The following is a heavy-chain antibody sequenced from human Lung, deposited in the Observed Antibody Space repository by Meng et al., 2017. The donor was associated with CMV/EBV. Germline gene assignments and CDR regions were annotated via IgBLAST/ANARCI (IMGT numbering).Heavy chain of an antibody. CDR2: IRYDGSIT. Sequence: GESXKISCAASGLTFTRDGMHWVRQAPGKGLEWVAFIRYDGSITYYADSVKGRFTISRDDSKNTVDLQMNSLRAEDTAVYYCAKDGRFGGLIFVDSWGQGTRVTGSS. D-gene: IGHD3-10*01. J-gene: IGHJ4*02. V-gene: IGHV3-30*02. CDR3: AKDGRFGGLIFVDS. CDR1: GLTFTRDG.